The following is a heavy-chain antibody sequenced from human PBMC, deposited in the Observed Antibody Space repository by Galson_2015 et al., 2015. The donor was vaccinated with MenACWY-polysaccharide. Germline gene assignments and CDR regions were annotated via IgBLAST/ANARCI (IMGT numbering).Heavy chain of an antibody. D-gene: IGHD4-11*01. CDR1: GFTFSRHW. V-gene: IGHV3-7*05. J-gene: IGHJ4*02. CDR3: ARGRDDYSRIFDY. CDR2: IKQDGSEK. Sequence: SLRLSCAASGFTFSRHWMSWVRQAPGKGLEWVPNIKQDGSEKYYVDSVKGRFTISRDNAKNSLYLQMNSLRAEDTAVYYCARGRDDYSRIFDYWGQGTLVTVSS.